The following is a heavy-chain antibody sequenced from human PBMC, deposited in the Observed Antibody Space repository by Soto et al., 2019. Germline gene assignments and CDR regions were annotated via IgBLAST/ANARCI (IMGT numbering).Heavy chain of an antibody. CDR2: INAGNGNT. CDR1: GYTFTICA. Sequence: GASVKVSCKASGYTFTICAMHWVRQAPGQRLEWMGWINAGNGNTKYSQKFQGRVTITRDTSASTAYMELSSLRSEDTAVYYCARGGYCSGGSCPASGFDPWGQGTLVTASS. CDR3: ARGGYCSGGSCPASGFDP. J-gene: IGHJ5*02. D-gene: IGHD2-15*01. V-gene: IGHV1-3*01.